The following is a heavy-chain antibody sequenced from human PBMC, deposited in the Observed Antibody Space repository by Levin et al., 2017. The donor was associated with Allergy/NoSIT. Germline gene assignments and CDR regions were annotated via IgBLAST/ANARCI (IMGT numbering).Heavy chain of an antibody. CDR1: GFTFSNVW. J-gene: IGHJ4*02. Sequence: GGSLRLSCAASGFTFSNVWMNWVRQAPGKGLEWVGRIKSITDGGTTDYAAPVKGRFIISREDSKNTLYLHLNSLITEDTAVYYCVAAAGGYWGQGTRVTVSS. V-gene: IGHV3-15*05. CDR3: VAAAGGY. CDR2: IKSITDGGTT. D-gene: IGHD6-13*01.